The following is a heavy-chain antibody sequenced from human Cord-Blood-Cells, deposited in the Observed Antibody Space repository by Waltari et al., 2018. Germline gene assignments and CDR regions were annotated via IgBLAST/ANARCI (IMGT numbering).Heavy chain of an antibody. V-gene: IGHV4-39*07. D-gene: IGHD5-12*01. CDR3: ASGGFVDIVAPVDY. CDR1: GGSISSSSYY. Sequence: QLQLQESGPGLVKPSETLSLTCTVSGGSISSSSYYWGWIRQPPGKGLEWIGSIYYSGSTHYNPSLKSRVTISVDTSKNQFSLKLSSVTAADTAVYYCASGGFVDIVAPVDYWGQGTLVTVSS. J-gene: IGHJ4*02. CDR2: IYYSGST.